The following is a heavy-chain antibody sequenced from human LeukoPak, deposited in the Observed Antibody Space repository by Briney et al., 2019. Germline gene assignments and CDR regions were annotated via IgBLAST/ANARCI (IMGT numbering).Heavy chain of an antibody. CDR3: ARRVFSGWGYYFDY. V-gene: IGHV1-2*02. D-gene: IGHD6-19*01. J-gene: IGHJ4*02. Sequence: GASVKVSCKASGYTFTGYYMHWVRQAPGQGLEWVGWINPKSGGTNYAQKFQGRVTMTSDTSITTVYMELSRLRSGDTAVYYCARRVFSGWGYYFDYWGRGTLVTVSS. CDR2: INPKSGGT. CDR1: GYTFTGYY.